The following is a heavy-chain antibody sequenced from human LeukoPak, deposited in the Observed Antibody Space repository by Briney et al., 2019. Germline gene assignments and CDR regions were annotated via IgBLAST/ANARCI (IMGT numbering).Heavy chain of an antibody. CDR2: INPTGGST. D-gene: IGHD6-6*01. J-gene: IGHJ4*02. V-gene: IGHV1-46*01. Sequence: ASVKVSCKASGYTFPSYFMHWVRQAPGQGLEWMGIINPTGGSTTYAQKFQGRVTMARDTSTSTVYMELSSLRSDDTAVYYCARTAARRFDYWGQGTLVTVSS. CDR3: ARTAARRFDY. CDR1: GYTFPSYF.